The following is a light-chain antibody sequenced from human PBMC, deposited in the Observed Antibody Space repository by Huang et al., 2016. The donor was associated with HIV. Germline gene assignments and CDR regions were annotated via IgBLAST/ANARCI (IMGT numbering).Light chain of an antibody. CDR2: GAS. Sequence: EIVMTQSPATLSVSPGERATLSCWASQSVSSNLAWYQLRPGQATRLLIYGASTRAPGITARFSGSGSGTEFTLTISSLQSEDFAVYYCHQYNDWPPGTFGQGTKVEIK. J-gene: IGKJ1*01. V-gene: IGKV3-15*01. CDR1: QSVSSN. CDR3: HQYNDWPPGT.